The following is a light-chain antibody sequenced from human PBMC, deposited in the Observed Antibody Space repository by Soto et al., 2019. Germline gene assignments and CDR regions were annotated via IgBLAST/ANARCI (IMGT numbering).Light chain of an antibody. Sequence: AIPMTQSPSSLSASVGDRVTITCRASQGIRNDLGWYQQKPGKAPKLLIYAASSLQSGVPSRFSGSGSGTDFTLSISSLQPEDFATYYCLQDYNYPLTFGGGTKVEIK. CDR3: LQDYNYPLT. CDR2: AAS. V-gene: IGKV1-6*01. J-gene: IGKJ4*01. CDR1: QGIRND.